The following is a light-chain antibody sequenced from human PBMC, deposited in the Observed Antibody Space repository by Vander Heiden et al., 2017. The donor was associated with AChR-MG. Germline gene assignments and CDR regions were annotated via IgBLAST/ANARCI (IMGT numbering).Light chain of an antibody. J-gene: IGLJ1*01. V-gene: IGLV2-14*03. CDR3: SSYTITSTHV. CDR1: SSDVGAYNY. Sequence: QSALTQPASVSASPGPSITISCTGTSSDVGAYNYVSWYQQHSGKAPRLMIYDVTKRPSGVSDRFSGSKSGNTASLTISGLQLEDEADYFCSSYTITSTHVFGTGTKVTVL. CDR2: DVT.